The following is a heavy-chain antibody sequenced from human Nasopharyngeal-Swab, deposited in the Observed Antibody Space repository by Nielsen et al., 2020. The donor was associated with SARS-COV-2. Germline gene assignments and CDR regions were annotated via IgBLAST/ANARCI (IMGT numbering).Heavy chain of an antibody. D-gene: IGHD3-10*01. V-gene: IGHV3-11*01. CDR3: ARASRFGGRMDV. Sequence: RQAPGKGLEWVSYISSSGSTIYYADSAKGRFTISRDNAKNSLYLQMNSLRAEDTAVYYCARASRFGGRMDVWGKGTTVTVSS. J-gene: IGHJ6*04. CDR2: ISSSGSTI.